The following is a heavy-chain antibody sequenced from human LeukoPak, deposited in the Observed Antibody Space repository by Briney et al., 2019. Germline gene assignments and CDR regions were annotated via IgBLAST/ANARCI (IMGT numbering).Heavy chain of an antibody. Sequence: GGSLRLSCAASGFTFSSYTMNSVSQAPGKGLEWVSSISSSSSYIYYADSVKGRFTISRDNAKNSLYLQMNSLRAEDTAVYYCAELGITMIGGVWGKGTTVTISS. J-gene: IGHJ6*04. D-gene: IGHD3-10*02. V-gene: IGHV3-21*01. CDR3: AELGITMIGGV. CDR1: GFTFSSYT. CDR2: ISSSSSYI.